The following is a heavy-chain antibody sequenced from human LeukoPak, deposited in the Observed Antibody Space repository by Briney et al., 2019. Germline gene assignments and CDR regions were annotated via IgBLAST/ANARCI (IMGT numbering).Heavy chain of an antibody. V-gene: IGHV3-11*01. CDR1: GFTFSDYY. CDR2: ISSSGSTI. Sequence: GGSLRFSCAASGFTFSDYYMSWIRQAPGKGLEWVSYISSSGSTIYYADSVKGRFTISRDNAKNSLYLQMNSLRAEDTAVYYCARDCRESHLDYWGQGTLVTVSS. D-gene: IGHD3-10*01. J-gene: IGHJ4*02. CDR3: ARDCRESHLDY.